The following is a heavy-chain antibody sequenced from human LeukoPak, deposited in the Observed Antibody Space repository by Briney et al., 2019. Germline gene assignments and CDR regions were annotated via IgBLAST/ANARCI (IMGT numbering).Heavy chain of an antibody. Sequence: SGGSLRLSCAASGFTFSSYAMSWVRQAPGKGLDWVSAISGSGGSTYYADSVKGRFTISRDNSKNTLYLQMNSLRAEDTAVYYCAKDLYSSGWFGDYYYYGMDVWGQGTTVTVSS. CDR3: AKDLYSSGWFGDYYYYGMDV. D-gene: IGHD6-19*01. J-gene: IGHJ6*02. V-gene: IGHV3-23*01. CDR2: ISGSGGST. CDR1: GFTFSSYA.